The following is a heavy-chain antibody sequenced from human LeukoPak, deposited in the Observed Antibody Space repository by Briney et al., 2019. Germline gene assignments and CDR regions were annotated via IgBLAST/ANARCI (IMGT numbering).Heavy chain of an antibody. V-gene: IGHV3-49*04. CDR1: GFTFSSYA. CDR3: TRVGSPARSFDY. D-gene: IGHD3-10*01. Sequence: GGSLRLSCAASGFTFSSYAMSWVRQAPGKGLEWVGFIRSKTYGGTTEYAASVKGRFTISRDDSKSIAYLQMNSLKTEDTAVYYCTRVGSPARSFDYWGQGTLVTVSS. J-gene: IGHJ4*02. CDR2: IRSKTYGGTT.